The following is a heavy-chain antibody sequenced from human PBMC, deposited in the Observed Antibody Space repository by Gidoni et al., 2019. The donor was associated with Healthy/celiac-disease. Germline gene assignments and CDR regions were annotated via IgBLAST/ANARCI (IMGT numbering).Heavy chain of an antibody. V-gene: IGHV4-39*01. D-gene: IGHD6-19*01. Sequence: QLQLQDSGPVLVTPPETLSLTCTVSAGSFSSSRYYWGWLRQPPGKGLEWIGSIYYSGSTYYNPPLKSRVTISVDTSKNQFSLKLSSVTAADTAVYYGARQSIAVAGGYFQHWGQGTLVTVSS. CDR3: ARQSIAVAGGYFQH. J-gene: IGHJ1*01. CDR1: AGSFSSSRYY. CDR2: IYYSGST.